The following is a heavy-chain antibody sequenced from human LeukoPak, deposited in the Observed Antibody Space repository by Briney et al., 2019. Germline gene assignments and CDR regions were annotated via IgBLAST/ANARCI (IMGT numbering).Heavy chain of an antibody. D-gene: IGHD6-13*01. V-gene: IGHV3-23*01. CDR3: AKDVYSDSSSWYYFDY. Sequence: PGGSLRLSCAASGFTFSSYAMSWVRQAPGKGLEWVSAISGSGGSTYYADSVKGRFTISRDNSKNTLYLQMNSLRAEDTAVYYCAKDVYSDSSSWYYFDYWGQGTLVTVSS. J-gene: IGHJ4*02. CDR2: ISGSGGST. CDR1: GFTFSSYA.